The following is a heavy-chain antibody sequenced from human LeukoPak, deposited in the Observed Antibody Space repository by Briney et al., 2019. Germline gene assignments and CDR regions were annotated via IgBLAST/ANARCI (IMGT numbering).Heavy chain of an antibody. V-gene: IGHV5-51*01. D-gene: IGHD3-22*01. CDR2: IWPGDSET. CDR1: GYSFTSYW. J-gene: IGHJ4*02. Sequence: GESLKISCKGSGYSFTSYWIAWVRQMPGKGPEWMGIIWPGDSETRYSPSFQGQVTISADKSINTAYLQWSSLKASDTTVYYCARQTSSGHLDYWGQGTLVTVSP. CDR3: ARQTSSGHLDY.